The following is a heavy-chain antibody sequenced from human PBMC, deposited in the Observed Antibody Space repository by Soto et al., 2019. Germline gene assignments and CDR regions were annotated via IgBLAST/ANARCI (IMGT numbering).Heavy chain of an antibody. J-gene: IGHJ3*02. CDR2: ISGSGGST. Sequence: GGSLRLSCAASGFTFSRYAMSWVRQAPGKGLEWVSAISGSGGSTYYADSVKGRFTISRDNSKNTPYLQMNSLRAEDTAVYYCAKDVPARNDAFDIWGQGTMVTVSS. CDR3: AKDVPARNDAFDI. V-gene: IGHV3-23*01. D-gene: IGHD2-2*01. CDR1: GFTFSRYA.